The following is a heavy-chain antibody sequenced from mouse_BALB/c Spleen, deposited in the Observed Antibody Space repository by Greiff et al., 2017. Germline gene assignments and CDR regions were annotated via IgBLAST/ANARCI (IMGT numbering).Heavy chain of an antibody. V-gene: IGHV14-3*02. Sequence: EVQLQQSGAELVKPGASVKLSCTASGFNIKDTYMHWVKQRPEQGLEWIGRIDPANGSTKYDPKFQGKATITADTSSNTAYLQLSSLTSEDTAVYYCAYDYDGVFAYWGQGTLVTVSA. J-gene: IGHJ3*01. CDR3: AYDYDGVFAY. D-gene: IGHD2-4*01. CDR2: IDPANGST. CDR1: GFNIKDTY.